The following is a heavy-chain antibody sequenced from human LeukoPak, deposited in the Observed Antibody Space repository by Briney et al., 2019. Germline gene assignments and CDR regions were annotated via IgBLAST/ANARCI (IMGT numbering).Heavy chain of an antibody. D-gene: IGHD6-19*01. J-gene: IGHJ4*02. CDR2: IYYSGST. CDR1: GGSISSYY. V-gene: IGHV4-59*12. Sequence: PSETLSLTCTVSGGSISSYYWSWIRQPPGKGLEWIGYIYYSGSTSYNPSLKSRVTISVDTSKNQFSLKLSSVTAADTAVYYCARDGGYSSGWHIWGQGTLVTVSS. CDR3: ARDGGYSSGWHI.